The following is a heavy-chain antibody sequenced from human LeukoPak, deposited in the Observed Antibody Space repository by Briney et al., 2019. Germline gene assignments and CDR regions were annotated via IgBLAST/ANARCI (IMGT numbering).Heavy chain of an antibody. Sequence: SETLSLTCSVSGGPISSGGYYWSWTRQHPGKGLERIGYIYYSESTYYNPSLKSRVTISVDTSKNQFSLKLSSVTAADTAVYYCAREREGYSGYSVVDWGQGTLVTVSS. J-gene: IGHJ4*01. CDR2: IYYSEST. CDR1: GGPISSGGYY. CDR3: AREREGYSGYSVVD. D-gene: IGHD5-12*01. V-gene: IGHV4-31*03.